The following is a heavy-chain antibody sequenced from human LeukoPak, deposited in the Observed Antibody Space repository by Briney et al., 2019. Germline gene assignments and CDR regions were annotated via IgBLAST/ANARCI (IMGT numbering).Heavy chain of an antibody. Sequence: PGGSLRLSCAASGFTVSSYWMHWVRQAPGKGLVWVSLINSDGSSTTYADSVKGRFTISRDNAKNTLFLQMNSLRAEDTAVYYCARDTIAAPGDVDYWGQGTLVTVSS. CDR3: ARDTIAAPGDVDY. J-gene: IGHJ4*02. CDR2: INSDGSST. CDR1: GFTVSSYW. V-gene: IGHV3-74*01. D-gene: IGHD6-13*01.